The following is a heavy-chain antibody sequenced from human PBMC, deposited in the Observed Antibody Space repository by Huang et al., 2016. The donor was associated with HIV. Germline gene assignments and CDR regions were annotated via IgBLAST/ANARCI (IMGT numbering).Heavy chain of an antibody. D-gene: IGHD3-10*01. CDR1: GFTFSSFS. CDR2: ISSRGVFV. J-gene: IGHJ3*02. CDR3: ARGGIIIDDNASDI. V-gene: IGHV3-21*02. Sequence: EVQLVESGGGLVKPGGSLRLSCAGSGFTFSSFSMNWVRQHPGKVREWRSSISSRGVFVHYAESVKGRFTTSRDNAEISVSLQRNNLRVDDTATYYCARGGIIIDDNASDIWGRGTTVTVSS.